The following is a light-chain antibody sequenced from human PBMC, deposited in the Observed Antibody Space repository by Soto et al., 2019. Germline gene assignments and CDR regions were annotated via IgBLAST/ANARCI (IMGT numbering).Light chain of an antibody. CDR1: QSVGSPY. Sequence: EIVLTQSPATLSVSPGERATLSCRASQSVGSPYLAWYQQKPGQAPRLLIYGASNRATGIPDRFSGSGSGTDFTLTISRLEPEDFAVYYCQHYGYSLWTFGQGTKVDIK. J-gene: IGKJ1*01. CDR2: GAS. V-gene: IGKV3-20*01. CDR3: QHYGYSLWT.